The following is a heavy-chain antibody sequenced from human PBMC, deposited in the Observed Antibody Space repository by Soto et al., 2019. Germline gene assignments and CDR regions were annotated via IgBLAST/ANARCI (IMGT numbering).Heavy chain of an antibody. J-gene: IGHJ4*02. CDR3: AASESYHKAAY. V-gene: IGHV3-30*03. D-gene: IGHD3-10*01. Sequence: GESLKISCAASGFTFTDSGMHWVRQAPGEGPEWVAVISYDGRNKDYADSVKGRFTISRDNSKHTLFLLMNSLRAYDAAVYYCAASESYHKAAYWGQGTLVTVSS. CDR1: GFTFTDSG. CDR2: ISYDGRNK.